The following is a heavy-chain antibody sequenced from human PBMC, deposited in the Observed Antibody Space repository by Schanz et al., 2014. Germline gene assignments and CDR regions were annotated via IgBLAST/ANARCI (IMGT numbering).Heavy chain of an antibody. D-gene: IGHD1-26*01. V-gene: IGHV3-53*01. Sequence: EVQLVESGGCLIQPGGSLKLACAASGFSVTSNSMNWVRQAPGKGLEWVSVIHDRGNTYSADSVKGRFTIARDTSENTVYLQMNSLRAEDTAVYYCARDRDQWDGNYLDYWGQGTLVTVSS. CDR3: ARDRDQWDGNYLDY. J-gene: IGHJ4*02. CDR2: IHDRGNT. CDR1: GFSVTSNS.